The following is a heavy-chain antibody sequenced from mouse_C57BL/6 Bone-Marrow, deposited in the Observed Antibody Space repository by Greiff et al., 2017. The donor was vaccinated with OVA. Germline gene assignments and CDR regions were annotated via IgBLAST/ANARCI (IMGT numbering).Heavy chain of an antibody. CDR3: ARGDGYFSFDY. CDR1: GYTFTDYY. V-gene: IGHV1-19*01. CDR2: INPYNGGT. D-gene: IGHD2-3*01. Sequence: VQLQQSGPVLVKPGASVKMSCKASGYTFTDYYMNWVKQSHGKSLEWIGVINPYNGGTSYNQKFTGKATLTVDKSASTAYMELNSLTSEDSAVYYCARGDGYFSFDYWGQGTTLTVSS. J-gene: IGHJ2*01.